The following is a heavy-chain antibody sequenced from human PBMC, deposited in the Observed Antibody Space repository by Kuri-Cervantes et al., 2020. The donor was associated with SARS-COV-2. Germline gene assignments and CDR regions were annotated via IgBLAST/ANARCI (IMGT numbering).Heavy chain of an antibody. Sequence: ETLSLTCAASGFTFSSYWMSWVRQAPGKGLEWVANIKQDGSEKYYVDSVKGRFTISRDNAKNSLYLQMNSLRTEDTALYYCAKDTGYDFSSFDYWGQGTLVTVSS. CDR3: AKDTGYDFSSFDY. D-gene: IGHD3/OR15-3a*01. CDR2: IKQDGSEK. CDR1: GFTFSSYW. V-gene: IGHV3-7*03. J-gene: IGHJ4*02.